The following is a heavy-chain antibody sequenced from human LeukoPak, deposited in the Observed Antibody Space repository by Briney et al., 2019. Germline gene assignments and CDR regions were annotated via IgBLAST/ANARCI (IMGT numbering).Heavy chain of an antibody. Sequence: SETLSLTCAVSGGSISSGDYSWSWIRQPPGKGLEWIGYIYHSESTYYNPSLKRRVTISVGRSKNQFSLKLSSVTTADTAVYYCARANGYYGSGIPYFDYWGQGTLVTVSS. D-gene: IGHD3-10*01. CDR1: GGSISSGDYS. J-gene: IGHJ4*02. CDR3: ARANGYYGSGIPYFDY. V-gene: IGHV4-30-2*01. CDR2: IYHSEST.